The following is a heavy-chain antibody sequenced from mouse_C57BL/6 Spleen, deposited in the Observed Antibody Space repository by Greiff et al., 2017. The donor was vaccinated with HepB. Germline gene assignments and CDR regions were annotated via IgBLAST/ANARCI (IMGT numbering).Heavy chain of an antibody. CDR1: GYTFTSYW. J-gene: IGHJ1*03. V-gene: IGHV1-64*01. CDR2: IHPNSGST. D-gene: IGHD1-2*01. CDR3: APNYYGLSYWYFDV. Sequence: QVQLQQPGAELVKPGASVKLSCKASGYTFTSYWMHWVKQRPGQGLEWIGMIHPNSGSTNYNEKFKSKATLTVDKSSSTAYMQLSSLTSEDSAVYYCAPNYYGLSYWYFDVWGTGTTVTVSS.